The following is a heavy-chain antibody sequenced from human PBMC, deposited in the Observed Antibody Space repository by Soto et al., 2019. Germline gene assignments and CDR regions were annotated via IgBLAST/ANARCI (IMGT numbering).Heavy chain of an antibody. Sequence: QVQLVQSGAEEKRPGASVTLSCKASGFTFTKNAIHWVRQAPGQRPEWMGWINAGNGNTKYLQKFQGRVNIIRDTSATTVNMELTSLRSEDTAVYYCARSAVSPFGGLIGPFDYWGQGTLVTVSS. V-gene: IGHV1-3*05. D-gene: IGHD3-16*02. J-gene: IGHJ4*02. CDR2: INAGNGNT. CDR1: GFTFTKNA. CDR3: ARSAVSPFGGLIGPFDY.